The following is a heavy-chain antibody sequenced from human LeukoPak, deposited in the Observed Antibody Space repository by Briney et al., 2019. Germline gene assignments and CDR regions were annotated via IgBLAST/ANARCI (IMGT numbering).Heavy chain of an antibody. CDR1: GFTFGDYA. CDR2: ISWNSGSI. V-gene: IGHV3-9*01. CDR3: AKDIRGTYFVDY. D-gene: IGHD1-26*01. J-gene: IGHJ4*02. Sequence: GGSLRLSCAASGFTFGDYAMHWVRQAPGKGLEWVSGISWNSGSIGYADSVKGRFTISRDNAKSSLYLQMNSLRAEDTALYYYAKDIRGTYFVDYWGQGTLVTVSS.